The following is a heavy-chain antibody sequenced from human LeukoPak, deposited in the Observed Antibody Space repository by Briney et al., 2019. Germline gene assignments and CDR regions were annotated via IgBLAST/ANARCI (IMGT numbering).Heavy chain of an antibody. CDR2: ISIAMSKK. V-gene: IGHV3-21*01. Sequence: VGALRLSCASPGFTFSTDSMNGVRQAPGKGVEWVSSISIAMSKKYYADSVRGGFTISRDNAQNSLYLQKKSLRAEDTAVYYCARDMYGSGRTGSVDFWGQGTLVTVSS. CDR1: GFTFSTDS. D-gene: IGHD3-10*01. CDR3: ARDMYGSGRTGSVDF. J-gene: IGHJ4*02.